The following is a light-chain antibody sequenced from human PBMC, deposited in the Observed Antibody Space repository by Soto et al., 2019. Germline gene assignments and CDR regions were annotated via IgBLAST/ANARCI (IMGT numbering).Light chain of an antibody. CDR2: GAS. V-gene: IGKV3-20*01. J-gene: IGKJ3*01. CDR3: QHYGSSPFT. Sequence: EIVLTQSPGTLSWSPGDRATLSCRASQSVNSRYLAWYQQKPGQAPRLLIYGASTRATGIPDRFSGSGSGTDFTLTISRVEPEDFAVYYCQHYGSSPFTFSPGTKVDIK. CDR1: QSVNSRY.